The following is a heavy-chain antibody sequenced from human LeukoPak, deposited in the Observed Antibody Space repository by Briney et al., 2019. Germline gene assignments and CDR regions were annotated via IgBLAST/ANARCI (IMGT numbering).Heavy chain of an antibody. Sequence: PGGSLRLSCAASGFTFSSYGMNWVRQAPGKGLEWVSYISSSSSTIYYADSVKGRFTISRDSAKNSLYLQMNSLRAEDTAVYYCARDLPWLRIPRDWNYPHFDYWGQGTLVTVSS. CDR1: GFTFSSYG. D-gene: IGHD1-7*01. V-gene: IGHV3-48*01. CDR2: ISSSSSTI. J-gene: IGHJ4*02. CDR3: ARDLPWLRIPRDWNYPHFDY.